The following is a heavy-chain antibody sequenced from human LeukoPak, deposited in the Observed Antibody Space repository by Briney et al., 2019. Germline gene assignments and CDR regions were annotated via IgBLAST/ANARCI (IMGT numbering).Heavy chain of an antibody. CDR2: IYYSGST. Sequence: SETLSLTCTVSGGSISSYFWSWIRQPPGKGLEWIGYIYYSGSTNYNPSLKSRVTISVDTSRNQFSLKLSSVTAADTAVYYCARGSGAAAGVDYWGQGTLVTVSS. V-gene: IGHV4-59*01. D-gene: IGHD6-13*01. CDR1: GGSISSYF. CDR3: ARGSGAAAGVDY. J-gene: IGHJ4*02.